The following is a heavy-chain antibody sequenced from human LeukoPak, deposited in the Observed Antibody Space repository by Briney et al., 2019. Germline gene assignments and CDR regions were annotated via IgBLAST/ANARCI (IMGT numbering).Heavy chain of an antibody. J-gene: IGHJ3*02. CDR1: GYTFTSYG. CDR2: ISAYNGNT. Sequence: ASVKVSCKASGYTFTSYGISWVRQAPGQGLEWMGWISAYNGNTNYAQKLQGRVTMTTDTSTSTAYMELRSLRSDDTPVYYCARDYDYVWGSPGSAFDIWGQGTMVTVSS. CDR3: ARDYDYVWGSPGSAFDI. V-gene: IGHV1-18*01. D-gene: IGHD3-16*01.